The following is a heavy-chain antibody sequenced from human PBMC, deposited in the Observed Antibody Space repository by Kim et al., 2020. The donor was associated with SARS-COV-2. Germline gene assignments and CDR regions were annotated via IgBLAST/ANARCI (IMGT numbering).Heavy chain of an antibody. Sequence: GGSLRLSCAASGFTFSSYTMHWVRQAPGKGLEWVASITYDGSNKYYADSVKGRFTISRDNSKNTLYLQMNSLRAEDTAVYYCARAAKCNYYYGKDVWGQG. CDR3: ARAAKCNYYYGKDV. J-gene: IGHJ6*02. V-gene: IGHV3-30-3*01. CDR2: ITYDGSNK. CDR1: GFTFSSYT. D-gene: IGHD5-18*01.